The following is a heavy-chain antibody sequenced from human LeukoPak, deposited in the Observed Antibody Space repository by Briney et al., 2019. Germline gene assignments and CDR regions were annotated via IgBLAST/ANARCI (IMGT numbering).Heavy chain of an antibody. J-gene: IGHJ6*02. D-gene: IGHD1-26*01. V-gene: IGHV4-39*01. Sequence: SETLSLTCTVAGGSITSSIYNWGWIRQPPGKGLEWIGSIYYTGSAYYNPSLKSRVTISVDTSNNQFSLMLNSVTAADTAVYYCATHSGSNNYYYYGMDVWGQGTTVTVSS. CDR1: GGSITSSIYN. CDR3: ATHSGSNNYYYYGMDV. CDR2: IYYTGSA.